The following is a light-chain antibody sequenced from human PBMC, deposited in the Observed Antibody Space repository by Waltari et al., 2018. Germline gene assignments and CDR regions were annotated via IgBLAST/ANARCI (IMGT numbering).Light chain of an antibody. CDR3: QQYYSTPPT. CDR2: WAS. J-gene: IGKJ2*01. Sequence: DIVMTQSPDSLAVSLGAGATVNCKSSQTVFYSSTNKNYLAWYQQKPGQPPKLLLYWASTRESGVPDRFSGSGSETDFTLTISSLQAEDVAVYYCQQYYSTPPTFGQGTKLEI. CDR1: QTVFYSSTNKNY. V-gene: IGKV4-1*01.